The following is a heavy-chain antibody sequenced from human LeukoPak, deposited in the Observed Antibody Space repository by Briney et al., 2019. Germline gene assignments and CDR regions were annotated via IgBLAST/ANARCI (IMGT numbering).Heavy chain of an antibody. D-gene: IGHD5-24*01. CDR1: GYTFTGYY. J-gene: IGHJ4*02. CDR3: ARDSGDDGYYNSVGDY. V-gene: IGHV1-69*05. Sequence: ASVKVSCKASGYTFTGYYMHWVRQAPGQGLELMGRIIPIFGTANYAQKFQGRVTITTDESTSTAYMELSSLRSEDTAVYYCARDSGDDGYYNSVGDYWGQGTLVAVSS. CDR2: IIPIFGTA.